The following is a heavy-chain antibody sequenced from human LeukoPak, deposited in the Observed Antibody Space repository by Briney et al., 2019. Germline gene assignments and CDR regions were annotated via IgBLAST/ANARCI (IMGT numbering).Heavy chain of an antibody. D-gene: IGHD2-15*01. Sequence: PGRSLRLSCAASGFTFSSYGMHWVRQAPGKGLEWVAVISYDGSNKYYADSVKGRFTISRDNSKNTPYLQMNSLRAEDTAVYYCAKDLSAAIVVVPGFDYWGQGTLVTVSS. CDR2: ISYDGSNK. J-gene: IGHJ4*02. V-gene: IGHV3-30*18. CDR3: AKDLSAAIVVVPGFDY. CDR1: GFTFSSYG.